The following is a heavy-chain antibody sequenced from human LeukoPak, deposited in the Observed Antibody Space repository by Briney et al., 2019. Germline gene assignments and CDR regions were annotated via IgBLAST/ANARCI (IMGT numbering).Heavy chain of an antibody. J-gene: IGHJ4*02. D-gene: IGHD1-26*01. CDR3: VRDLGGRSGH. Sequence: GGSLRLSCAASGFTFSMYAMSWVRQAPGRGLEWVSAISGSGGGTYYADSVKGRFTISRDNAKNTLYLQMNSLTAEDTAVYYCVRDLGGRSGHWGQGTLVTVSS. V-gene: IGHV3-23*01. CDR2: ISGSGGGT. CDR1: GFTFSMYA.